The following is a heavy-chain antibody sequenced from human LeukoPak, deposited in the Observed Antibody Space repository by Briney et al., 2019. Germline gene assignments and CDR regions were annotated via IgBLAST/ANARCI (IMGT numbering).Heavy chain of an antibody. CDR3: AKGRNYYDSSGYYDY. V-gene: IGHV3-23*01. D-gene: IGHD3-22*01. CDR2: ISGSGGST. CDR1: GFTFSSYS. J-gene: IGHJ4*02. Sequence: GGSLRLSCAASGFTFSSYSMNWVRQAPGKGLEWVSAISGSGGSTYYADSVKGRFTISRDNSKNTLYLQMNSLRAEDTAVYYCAKGRNYYDSSGYYDYWGQGTLVTVSS.